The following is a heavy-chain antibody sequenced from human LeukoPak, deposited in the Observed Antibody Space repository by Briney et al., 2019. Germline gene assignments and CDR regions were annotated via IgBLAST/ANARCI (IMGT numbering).Heavy chain of an antibody. CDR2: IYHSGST. Sequence: SETLSLTCTVSGGSISSGGYYWGWIRQPPGKGLEWIGYIYHSGSTYYNPSLKSRVTISVDRSKNQFSLKLSSVTAADTAVYYCARAPLNVAAAGYFDYWGQGTLVTVSS. D-gene: IGHD6-13*01. CDR3: ARAPLNVAAAGYFDY. V-gene: IGHV4-30-2*01. CDR1: GGSISSGGYY. J-gene: IGHJ4*02.